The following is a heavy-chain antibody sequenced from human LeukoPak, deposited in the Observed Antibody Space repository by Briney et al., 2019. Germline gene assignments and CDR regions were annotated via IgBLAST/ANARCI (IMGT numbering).Heavy chain of an antibody. J-gene: IGHJ6*03. CDR3: ARRPSIAARRHYMDV. Sequence: SETLSLTCAVYGGSFSGYYWSWIRQPPGKGLEWIGEINHSGSTNYNPSLKSRVTISVDTSKNQFSLKLSSVTAADTAVYYCARRPSIAARRHYMDVWGKGTTVTVSS. D-gene: IGHD6-6*01. V-gene: IGHV4-34*01. CDR2: INHSGST. CDR1: GGSFSGYY.